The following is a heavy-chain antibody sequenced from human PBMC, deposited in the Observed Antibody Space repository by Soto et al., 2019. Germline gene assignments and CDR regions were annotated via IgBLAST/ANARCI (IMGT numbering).Heavy chain of an antibody. Sequence: QVQLVESGGGVAQPGRSLRLSCAASGFTFSSYGMHWVRQAPGKGLEWVAVIWYDGSNKFYAASVKGRFTISRDNSKITVYLQMNSLRAEDTAVYYCASAAGNDYGDYLSGRDFDYWGQGTLVTVSS. D-gene: IGHD4-17*01. CDR2: IWYDGSNK. CDR1: GFTFSSYG. J-gene: IGHJ4*02. CDR3: ASAAGNDYGDYLSGRDFDY. V-gene: IGHV3-33*01.